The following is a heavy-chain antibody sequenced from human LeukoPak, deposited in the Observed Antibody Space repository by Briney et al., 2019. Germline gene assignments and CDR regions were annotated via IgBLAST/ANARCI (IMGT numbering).Heavy chain of an antibody. CDR1: GFTFSSYG. J-gene: IGHJ4*02. CDR2: IWDDGNNK. D-gene: IGHD6-13*01. V-gene: IGHV3-33*01. CDR3: ARDWRAAGTLDN. Sequence: GGSLRLSCAASGFTFSSYGMHWVRQAPGKGLEWVAVIWDDGNNKYYADSVKGRVTISRDNSKNTLYLQVNSLRAEDAAVYYCARDWRAAGTLDNWGQGTLVTV.